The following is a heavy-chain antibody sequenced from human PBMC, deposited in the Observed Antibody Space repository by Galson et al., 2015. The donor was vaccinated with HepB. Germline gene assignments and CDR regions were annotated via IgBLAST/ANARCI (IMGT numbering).Heavy chain of an antibody. V-gene: IGHV3-9*01. CDR3: AKDRGAYGGYDGGPMEV. CDR1: GFKFDNYA. J-gene: IGHJ6*02. CDR2: INWDGAIK. D-gene: IGHD5-12*01. Sequence: SLRLSCAASGFKFDNYAIHWVRQVAGKGLEWVSGINWDGAIKDYADAVKGRFTISRDNANNSVYLQMNSLRSEDTALYYCAKDRGAYGGYDGGPMEVWGQGTTVTVSS.